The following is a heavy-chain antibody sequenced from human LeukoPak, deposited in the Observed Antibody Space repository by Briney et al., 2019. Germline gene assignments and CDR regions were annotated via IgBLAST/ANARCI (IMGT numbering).Heavy chain of an antibody. CDR3: AFGASNWDQFDY. J-gene: IGHJ4*02. CDR1: GYTFTNHW. Sequence: GESLKISCKGSGYTFTNHWIAWVRQMPGKGLEWMGIIYPADSDTRYSPSFQGQVTISADKSVRTAYLQWSSLKASDTAMYYCAFGASNWDQFDYWRQGTLVTVSS. V-gene: IGHV5-51*01. CDR2: IYPADSDT. D-gene: IGHD7-27*01.